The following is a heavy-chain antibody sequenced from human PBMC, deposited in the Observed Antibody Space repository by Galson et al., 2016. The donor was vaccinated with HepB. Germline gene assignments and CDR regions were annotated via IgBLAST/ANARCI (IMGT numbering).Heavy chain of an antibody. V-gene: IGHV1-46*02. J-gene: IGHJ4*02. CDR1: GFTFNNFY. D-gene: IGHD1-26*01. CDR2: INPTGSIT. CDR3: AREWDPIIRCLDF. Sequence: SVKVSCKASGFTFNNFYVHWVRQAPGQGLEWMGIINPTGSITNYAQKFQGRVTLTRDASTRTVYMELSSLRSEYTAVYYCAREWDPIIRCLDFWGPGTPITVSS.